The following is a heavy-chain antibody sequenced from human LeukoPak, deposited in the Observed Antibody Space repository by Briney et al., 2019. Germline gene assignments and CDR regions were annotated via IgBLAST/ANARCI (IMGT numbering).Heavy chain of an antibody. Sequence: SETLSLTCAVYGGSFSGYYWSWIRQPPGKGLECIGEINHSGSTNYNPSLKSRVTISVDTSKNQFSLKLSSVTAADTAVYYCARGSHGEYQLLHSGGWFDPWGQGTLVTVSS. V-gene: IGHV4-34*01. CDR3: ARGSHGEYQLLHSGGWFDP. J-gene: IGHJ5*02. CDR1: GGSFSGYY. CDR2: INHSGST. D-gene: IGHD2-2*01.